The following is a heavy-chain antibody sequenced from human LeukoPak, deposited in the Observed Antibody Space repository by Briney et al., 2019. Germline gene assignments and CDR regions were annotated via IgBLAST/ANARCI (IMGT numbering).Heavy chain of an antibody. CDR1: GYTFTGYY. CDR3: ARSAIEYSSSVDY. V-gene: IGHV1-2*02. D-gene: IGHD6-6*01. CDR2: INPNSGGT. J-gene: IGHJ4*02. Sequence: ASVKVSCKASGYTFTGYYMHWVRQAPGQGLEWMGWINPNSGGTNYAQKFQGRVTMTRDTSISTACMELSRLRSDDTAVYYCARSAIEYSSSVDYWGQGTLVTVSS.